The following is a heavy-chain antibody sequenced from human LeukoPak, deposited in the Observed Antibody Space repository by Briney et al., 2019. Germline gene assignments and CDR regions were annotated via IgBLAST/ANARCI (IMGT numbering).Heavy chain of an antibody. V-gene: IGHV3-20*04. Sequence: GGSLRLSCAASGFTFSSYEMNWVRQAPGKGLEWVSGINWNGGSTGYADSVKGRFTISRDNAKNSLYLQMNSLRAEDTALYYCARDRRDGYGNYFDYWGQGTLVTVSS. D-gene: IGHD5-24*01. CDR1: GFTFSSYE. CDR2: INWNGGST. CDR3: ARDRRDGYGNYFDY. J-gene: IGHJ4*02.